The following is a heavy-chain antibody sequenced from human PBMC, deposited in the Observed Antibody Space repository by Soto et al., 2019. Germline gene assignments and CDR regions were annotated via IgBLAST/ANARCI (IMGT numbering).Heavy chain of an antibody. D-gene: IGHD6-13*01. Sequence: PGGSLRLSCAASGFTFSSYAMNWVRQAPGKGLEWVSVISGSGDSTYYADSVKGRFTISRDNAKNSLYLQMNSLRGEDTALYYCAKDMRGGSSSSRYYYGLDVWGQGTTVTVSS. J-gene: IGHJ6*02. CDR2: ISGSGDST. V-gene: IGHV3-23*01. CDR3: AKDMRGGSSSSRYYYGLDV. CDR1: GFTFSSYA.